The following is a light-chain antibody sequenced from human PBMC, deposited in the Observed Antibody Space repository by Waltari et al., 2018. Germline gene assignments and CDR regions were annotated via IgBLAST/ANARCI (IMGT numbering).Light chain of an antibody. V-gene: IGKV1-5*03. Sequence: DIQMTQSPSTLSASVGDRVTITCRASQSITSTRTWLAWYQQQAGIAPKLLIYEAFSLESGVPSRFSGSGSGTKFTLTISSLQPDDFATYYCQQYSSGWTFGQGTKVEV. CDR1: QSITSTRTW. CDR3: QQYSSGWT. J-gene: IGKJ1*01. CDR2: EAF.